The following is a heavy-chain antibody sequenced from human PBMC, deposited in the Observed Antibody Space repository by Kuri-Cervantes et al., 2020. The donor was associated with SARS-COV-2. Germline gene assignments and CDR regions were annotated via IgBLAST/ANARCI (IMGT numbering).Heavy chain of an antibody. V-gene: IGHV1-8*03. J-gene: IGHJ6*03. D-gene: IGHD6-6*01. CDR2: MNPNSGNT. Sequence: ASVKVSCKASGCTFTSYDINWVRQATGQGLEWMGWMNPNSGNTGYAQKFQGRVTITRNTSISTAYMELSSLRSEDTAVYYCARSSSSSVYYYYYMDVWGKGTTVTVSS. CDR3: ARSSSSSVYYYYYMDV. CDR1: GCTFTSYD.